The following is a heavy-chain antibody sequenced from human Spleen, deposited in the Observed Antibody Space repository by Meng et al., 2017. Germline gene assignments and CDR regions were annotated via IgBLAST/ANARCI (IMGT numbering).Heavy chain of an antibody. D-gene: IGHD3-10*01. J-gene: IGHJ6*02. CDR2: IYSGGST. CDR1: GFTFSSYA. Sequence: GGSLRLSCAASGFTFSSYAMHWVRQAPGKGLEWVSVIYSGGSTYYADSVKGRFTISRDNSKNTLYLQMNSLRAEDTAVYYCARTWFGPRDYYYGMDVWGQGTTVTVSS. CDR3: ARTWFGPRDYYYGMDV. V-gene: IGHV3-66*02.